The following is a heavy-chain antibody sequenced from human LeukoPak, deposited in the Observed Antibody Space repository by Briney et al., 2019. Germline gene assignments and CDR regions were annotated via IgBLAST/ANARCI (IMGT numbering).Heavy chain of an antibody. V-gene: IGHV4-59*01. J-gene: IGHJ6*02. D-gene: IGHD6-13*01. CDR2: IYYSGST. Sequence: SETLSLTCTVSGGSISSYYWSWIRQPPGKGLEWIGYIYYSGSTNYHPSLKSRVTISVDTSKNQFSLKLSSVTAADTAVYYCASGRQQLAHYGMDVWGQGTTVTVSS. CDR1: GGSISSYY. CDR3: ASGRQQLAHYGMDV.